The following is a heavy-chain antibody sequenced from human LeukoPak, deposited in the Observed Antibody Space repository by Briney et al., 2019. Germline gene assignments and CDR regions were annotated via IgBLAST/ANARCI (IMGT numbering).Heavy chain of an antibody. V-gene: IGHV3-30*18. CDR2: ISYDGSNK. J-gene: IGHJ4*02. CDR1: GFTFSSYG. Sequence: GRSLRLSCAATGFTFSSYGMHWVRQAPGKGLEWVAVISYDGSNKYYADSVKGRFTISRDNSKNTLYLQMNSLRAEDTAVYYCAKTRSYSSSSLSYWGQGTLVTVSS. CDR3: AKTRSYSSSSLSY. D-gene: IGHD6-13*01.